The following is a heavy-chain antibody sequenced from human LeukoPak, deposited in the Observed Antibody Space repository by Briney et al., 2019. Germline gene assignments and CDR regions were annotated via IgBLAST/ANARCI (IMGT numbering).Heavy chain of an antibody. D-gene: IGHD3-3*01. CDR3: ARGGGSGYYGFGY. J-gene: IGHJ4*02. Sequence: SGGSLRLSCAASGFTFSSYGIHWVRQAPGKGLEWVAVIWYDGSNRYYADSVKGRFTISRDNAKNSLYLQMNSLRVEDTAVYYCARGGGSGYYGFGYWGQGTLVTVSS. CDR1: GFTFSSYG. V-gene: IGHV3-33*01. CDR2: IWYDGSNR.